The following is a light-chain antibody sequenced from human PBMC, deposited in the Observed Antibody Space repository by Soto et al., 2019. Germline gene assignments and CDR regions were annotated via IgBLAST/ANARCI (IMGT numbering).Light chain of an antibody. CDR1: QSINSW. V-gene: IGKV1-5*03. CDR2: KAS. CDR3: QQYSDFSALT. Sequence: DIQMTQSPSTLSASVGDRVTITCRASQSINSWLALYQQKPGKAPKLLIYKASSLESGVPSTFSGSGSGTEFTLTISSLQPDDFATYYCQQYSDFSALTFGGGTKVDIK. J-gene: IGKJ4*01.